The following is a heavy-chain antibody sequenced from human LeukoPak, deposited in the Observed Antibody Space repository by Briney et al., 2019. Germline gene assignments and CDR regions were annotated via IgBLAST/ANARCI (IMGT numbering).Heavy chain of an antibody. CDR3: TKWSGFGDD. CDR2: ISGSGDST. V-gene: IGHV3-23*01. CDR1: GFTFSSNS. J-gene: IGHJ4*02. Sequence: GGSLRLSCAASGFTFSSNSMTWVRQTLGKGLEWVSGISGSGDSTFYADSVKGRFTTSRDNSRNTLYLQMSSLSPEDTAVYYCTKWSGFGDDWGQGTLVTVSS. D-gene: IGHD3-10*01.